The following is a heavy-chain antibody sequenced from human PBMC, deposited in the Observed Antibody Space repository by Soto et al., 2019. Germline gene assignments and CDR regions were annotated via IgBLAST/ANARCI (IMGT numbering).Heavy chain of an antibody. D-gene: IGHD1-26*01. CDR1: GFTFSSYG. CDR2: MSYDGSNE. J-gene: IGHJ4*02. CDR3: AKDGSHNFDY. Sequence: GGSLRLSCAASGFTFSSYGMHWVRQAPGKGLEWVALMSYDGSNEYYADSVKGRFTISRDNSKNTLYLQMNSLRAEDTAVYYCAKDGSHNFDYWGQGTLVTAPQ. V-gene: IGHV3-30*18.